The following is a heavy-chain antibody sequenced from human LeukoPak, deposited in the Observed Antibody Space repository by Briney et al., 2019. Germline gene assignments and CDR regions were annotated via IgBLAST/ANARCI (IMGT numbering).Heavy chain of an antibody. CDR2: INTNTGNP. CDR3: GRDPRLGIRGYTYGYIEY. Sequence: ASVKVSCKTSGYTFSSYTITWVRQAPGQGLQWMGWINTNTGNPTYAQGFTRRYVFSLDTSVSTAYLQISGLTADDTAVYFCGRDPRLGIRGYTYGYIEYWGQGTLVTVSS. D-gene: IGHD5-18*01. CDR1: GYTFSSYT. V-gene: IGHV7-4-1*02. J-gene: IGHJ4*02.